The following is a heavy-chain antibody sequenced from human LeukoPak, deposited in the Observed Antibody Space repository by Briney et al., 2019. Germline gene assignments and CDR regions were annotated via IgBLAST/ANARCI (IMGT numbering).Heavy chain of an antibody. CDR3: ASSGDDILTPMNAFDI. CDR2: IIPIFGTA. Sequence: GSSVKVSCKASGGTFSSYAISWVRQAPGQGREWMGRIIPIFGTANYAQKFQGRVTITTDESTSTAYMELSSLRSEDTAVYYFASSGDDILTPMNAFDIWGQGTMVTVSS. V-gene: IGHV1-69*05. CDR1: GGTFSSYA. J-gene: IGHJ3*02. D-gene: IGHD3-9*01.